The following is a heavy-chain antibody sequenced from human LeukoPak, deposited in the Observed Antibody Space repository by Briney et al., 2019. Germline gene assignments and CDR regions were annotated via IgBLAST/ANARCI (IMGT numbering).Heavy chain of an antibody. J-gene: IGHJ6*02. D-gene: IGHD1-1*01. V-gene: IGHV3-9*01. Sequence: GGSLRLSCAASGFTFNDYAMNWVRQAPGKGLEWVSCISWNSGSTDYADSVKGRFTISRDNSKNSLYLQMNSLRAEDTALYYCAKHLERRRYYYYGMDFWGEATT. CDR3: AKHLERRRYYYYGMDF. CDR1: GFTFNDYA. CDR2: ISWNSGST.